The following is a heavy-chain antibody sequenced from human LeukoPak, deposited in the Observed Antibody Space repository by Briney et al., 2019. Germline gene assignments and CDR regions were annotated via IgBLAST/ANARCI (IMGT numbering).Heavy chain of an antibody. D-gene: IGHD1-14*01. Sequence: GGSLTLSCAASGLNFSNYGMHGLRQAPGKGLEGVAVISNDGANEHYLDSVKGRFTVSIDNSKNTLYLQMNSLRGEHTAVYYGAKDIIEDYYFYGLDVGGQGTTLTVS. CDR1: GLNFSNYG. V-gene: IGHV3-30*18. CDR2: ISNDGANE. CDR3: AKDIIEDYYFYGLDV. J-gene: IGHJ6*02.